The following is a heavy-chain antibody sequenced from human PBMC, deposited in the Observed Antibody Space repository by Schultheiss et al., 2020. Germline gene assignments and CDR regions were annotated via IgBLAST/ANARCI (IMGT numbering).Heavy chain of an antibody. CDR3: ARDGGMGFDY. V-gene: IGHV1-2*06. CDR2: INPNSGGT. CDR1: GYTFTGYY. D-gene: IGHD4-23*01. J-gene: IGHJ4*02. Sequence: GESLKISCKASGYTFTGYYIHWVRQAPGQGLEWMGRINPNSGGTNYAQKFQGRVTTTRDTSISTAYMELSRLRSDDTAVYYCARDGGMGFDYWGQGTLVTVSS.